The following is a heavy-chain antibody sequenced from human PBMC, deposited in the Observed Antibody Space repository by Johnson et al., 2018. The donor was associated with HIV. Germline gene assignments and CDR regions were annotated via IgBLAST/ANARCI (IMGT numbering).Heavy chain of an antibody. J-gene: IGHJ3*02. CDR3: ARDLRFNRTVQGRVIISGAFDM. CDR2: INWNGGST. V-gene: IGHV3-20*04. CDR1: GFTFDDYG. Sequence: VQLVESGGGVVRPGGSLRLSCAASGFTFDDYGMSWVRQAPGKGLEWVSGINWNGGSTGYADSVKGRFTISRDNSKNTLHLQMNSLRTEDTAVYSCARDLRFNRTVQGRVIISGAFDMWGQGTVVTVSS. D-gene: IGHD3-10*01.